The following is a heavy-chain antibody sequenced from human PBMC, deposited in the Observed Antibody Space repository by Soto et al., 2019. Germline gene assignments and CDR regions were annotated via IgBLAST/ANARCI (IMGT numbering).Heavy chain of an antibody. D-gene: IGHD6-19*01. Sequence: PGGSLRLSCAASGFTFSSYAMSWVRQAPGKGLEWVSAISGSGGSTYYADSVKGRFTISRDNSKNTLYLQMNSLRAEDTAVYYCAKAQGRSSSGWYRVFDYWGQGTLVTVSS. CDR2: ISGSGGST. J-gene: IGHJ4*02. V-gene: IGHV3-23*01. CDR3: AKAQGRSSSGWYRVFDY. CDR1: GFTFSSYA.